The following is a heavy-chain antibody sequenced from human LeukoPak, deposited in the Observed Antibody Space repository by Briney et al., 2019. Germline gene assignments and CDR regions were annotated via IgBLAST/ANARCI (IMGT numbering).Heavy chain of an antibody. V-gene: IGHV4-59*01. Sequence: SETLSLTCTVSGGSISSYYWSWLRQPPGKGLEWIGYIYYSGSTNYNPSLKSRVTISVDTSKNQFSLKLSSVTAADTAVYYCAGGQVLGYYFDYWGQGTLVTVSS. CDR1: GGSISSYY. J-gene: IGHJ4*02. CDR2: IYYSGST. D-gene: IGHD2-21*01. CDR3: AGGQVLGYYFDY.